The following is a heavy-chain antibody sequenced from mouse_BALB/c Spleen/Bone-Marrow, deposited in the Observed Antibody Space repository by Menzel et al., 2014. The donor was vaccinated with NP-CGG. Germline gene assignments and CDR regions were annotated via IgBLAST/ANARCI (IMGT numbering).Heavy chain of an antibody. J-gene: IGHJ3*01. CDR3: ARAYAYSARFAY. CDR2: INPNNGGT. V-gene: IGHV1-18*01. D-gene: IGHD2-3*01. Sequence: VQLKESGPELVKPGASVKIPCKASGYTFADYNMDWVKQSHGKSLEWIGDINPNNGGTIYNQKFKGKATLTVDKSSSSAYMALRSLTSEATAVYYCARAYAYSARFAYWGQGPLVTVSA. CDR1: GYTFADYN.